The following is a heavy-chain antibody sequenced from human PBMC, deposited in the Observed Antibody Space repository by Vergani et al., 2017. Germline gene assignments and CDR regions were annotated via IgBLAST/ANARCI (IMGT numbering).Heavy chain of an antibody. CDR3: ATKSSGRPGCQIGYFRE. J-gene: IGHJ1*01. V-gene: IGHV3-30*03. CDR2: ISYDGTQK. D-gene: IGHD3-22*01. Sequence: VHLVESGGGVVQPGRSLRLSCVASGFTSSYYSMPWVRQAPGKGLEWVAVISYDGTQKYYADSVKGRFTISRDNFKSTLYLQMNSLRTEDTAVNYCATKSSGRPGCQIGYFREWGQGTLVTVSS. CDR1: GFTSSYYS.